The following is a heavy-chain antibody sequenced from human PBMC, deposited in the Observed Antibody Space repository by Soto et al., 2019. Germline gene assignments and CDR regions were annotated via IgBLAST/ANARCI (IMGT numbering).Heavy chain of an antibody. J-gene: IGHJ6*03. Sequence: GGSLRLSCAASGFTFSSHAMSWVRQAPGKGLEWLSVISATGDYTSSVDSVKGRFTISRDNAKNTLYLQMNSLRAEDTAVYYCARVGSDDYYYYYYMAVWGKGTTVTVSS. D-gene: IGHD5-12*01. CDR3: ARVGSDDYYYYYYMAV. V-gene: IGHV3-23*01. CDR2: ISATGDYT. CDR1: GFTFSSHA.